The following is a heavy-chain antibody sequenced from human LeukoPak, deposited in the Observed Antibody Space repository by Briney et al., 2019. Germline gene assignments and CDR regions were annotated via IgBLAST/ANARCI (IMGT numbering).Heavy chain of an antibody. CDR1: GFTFSSYA. D-gene: IGHD3-22*01. CDR3: ARGTYDSRGHFDY. Sequence: GGSLRLSCAASGFTFSSYAMTWVRQAPGKGLEWVSGISGSGTNTYYADSVKGRFTISRDNSKNTLYLQMNSLRAEDTAAYYCARGTYDSRGHFDYWGQGTLVSVSS. CDR2: ISGSGTNT. J-gene: IGHJ4*02. V-gene: IGHV3-23*01.